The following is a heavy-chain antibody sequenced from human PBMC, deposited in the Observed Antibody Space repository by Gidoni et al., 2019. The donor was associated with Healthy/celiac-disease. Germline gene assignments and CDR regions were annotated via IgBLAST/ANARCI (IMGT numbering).Heavy chain of an antibody. CDR2: IYYSGST. CDR1: GGSISSYY. CDR3: AGEGKGYCSSTGCYSDLYGMDV. D-gene: IGHD2-2*01. V-gene: IGHV4-59*01. J-gene: IGHJ6*02. Sequence: TVSGGSISSYYWSWIRQPPGKGREWIGYIYYSGSTNYNPSLKSRVTISVDTSENQFSLKLSSVTAADPSVYYCAGEGKGYCSSTGCYSDLYGMDVWGQGTTVTVSS.